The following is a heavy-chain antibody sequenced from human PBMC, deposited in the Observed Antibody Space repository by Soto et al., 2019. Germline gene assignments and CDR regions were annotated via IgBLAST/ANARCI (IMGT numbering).Heavy chain of an antibody. J-gene: IGHJ4*02. CDR1: GGSISSGGYY. Sequence: QVQLQESGPGLVKPSQTLSLTCSVSGGSISSGGYYWSWIRQHPGKGLVWIGYIYYSGSTLYNPSLKTRVTNALDTARTQSSLKPTSVTAANTAVYYCASDTRNSKSSGIDSWGQGTLFTVSS. V-gene: IGHV4-31*03. D-gene: IGHD3-22*01. CDR2: IYYSGST. CDR3: ASDTRNSKSSGIDS.